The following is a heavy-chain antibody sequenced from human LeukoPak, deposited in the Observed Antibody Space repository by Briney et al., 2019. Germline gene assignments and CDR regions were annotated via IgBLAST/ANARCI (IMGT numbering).Heavy chain of an antibody. CDR3: AKGLRYGAYGDY. J-gene: IGHJ4*02. D-gene: IGHD5-12*01. CDR2: ISGSGGST. Sequence: GGSLRLSCAASGFAFSSYAMSWVRQAPGKGLELVSGISGSGGSTYYADSVKGRFTISRDNSKNTLYLQMNSLRADDTAVYYCAKGLRYGAYGDYWGQGTLVTVSS. CDR1: GFAFSSYA. V-gene: IGHV3-23*01.